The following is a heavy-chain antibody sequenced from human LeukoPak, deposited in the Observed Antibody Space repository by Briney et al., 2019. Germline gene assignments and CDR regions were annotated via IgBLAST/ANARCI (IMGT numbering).Heavy chain of an antibody. V-gene: IGHV4-30-2*01. J-gene: IGHJ4*02. CDR1: GGSISSGGYS. CDR2: IYHSGST. D-gene: IGHD3-22*01. Sequence: SRTLSLTCAVSGGSISSGGYSWSWIRQPPGKGLEWIGYIYHSGSTYYNPSLKSRVTISVDRSKNQFSLKLSSVTAADTAVYYCARLLRDSSGYYVFDYWGQGTLVTVSS. CDR3: ARLLRDSSGYYVFDY.